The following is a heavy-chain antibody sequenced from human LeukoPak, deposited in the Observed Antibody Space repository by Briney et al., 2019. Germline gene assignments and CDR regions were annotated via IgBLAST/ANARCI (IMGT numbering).Heavy chain of an antibody. J-gene: IGHJ4*02. CDR3: ARDGITCTRDY. V-gene: IGHV3-7*01. CDR2: IDEHGFKT. Sequence: PGGSLRLSCAASGFIFRSYWMVWVRQAPGKGREGVASIDEHGFKTYYAASVTGRFTISKDTAKNSLDLQMNSLRAEDTAVYYCARDGITCTRDYWGQGALVTVSS. CDR1: GFIFRSYW. D-gene: IGHD1-7*01.